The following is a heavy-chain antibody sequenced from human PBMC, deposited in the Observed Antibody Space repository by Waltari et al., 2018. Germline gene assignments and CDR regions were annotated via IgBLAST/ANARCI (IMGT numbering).Heavy chain of an antibody. Sequence: VQLLQSGAAVKTPGESLKISCQGSGYRFPGYWIAWVRQMPGKGLEFLGLIYPDDSDVKYSPSFQGQVTISVDKSINTAYLQWGSLKASDTAMYFCARHIYSSGWFFYFDHWGQGTLVTVSS. CDR3: ARHIYSSGWFFYFDH. J-gene: IGHJ4*02. CDR2: IYPDDSDV. CDR1: GYRFPGYW. D-gene: IGHD6-19*01. V-gene: IGHV5-51*01.